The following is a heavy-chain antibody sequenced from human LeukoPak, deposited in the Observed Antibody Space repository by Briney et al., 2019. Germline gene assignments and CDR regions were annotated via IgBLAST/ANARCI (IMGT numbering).Heavy chain of an antibody. J-gene: IGHJ6*02. Sequence: SVKVSCKASGGTFSSYTISWVRQALGQGLEWMGRIIPILGIANYAQKFQGRVTITADKSTSTAYMELSSLRSEDTAVYYCAREEAAAGYYYYGMDVWGQGTTVTVSS. CDR3: AREEAAAGYYYYGMDV. CDR2: IIPILGIA. V-gene: IGHV1-69*04. CDR1: GGTFSSYT. D-gene: IGHD6-13*01.